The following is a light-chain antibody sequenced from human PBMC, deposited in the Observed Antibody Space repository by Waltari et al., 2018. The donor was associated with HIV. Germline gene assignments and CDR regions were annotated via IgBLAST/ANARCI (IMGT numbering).Light chain of an antibody. V-gene: IGLV2-11*02. CDR1: SSDIGGYEH. CDR3: CSYAGSYTEI. Sequence: QSALTQPAAVAGAPGQSITIDCTGTSSDIGGYEHGAWYQQHPGKAPKPMIFDVNKRPSGVPARFSGSKSGHTASLTISGLQADDEADYYCCSYAGSYTEIFGGGTKLTVL. J-gene: IGLJ2*01. CDR2: DVN.